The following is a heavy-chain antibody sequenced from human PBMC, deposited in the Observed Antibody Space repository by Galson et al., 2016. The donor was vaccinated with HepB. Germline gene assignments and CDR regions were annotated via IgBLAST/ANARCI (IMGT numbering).Heavy chain of an antibody. Sequence: GSISSYYWSWIRQPPGKGLEWIGYIYYSGSTNYNPSLKSRVTISVDTSKNQFSLKLSSVTAADTAVYYCARVRPNIVVVSAGAFDIWGQGTMVTVSS. V-gene: IGHV4-59*01. CDR1: GSISSYY. J-gene: IGHJ3*02. D-gene: IGHD2-2*01. CDR3: ARVRPNIVVVSAGAFDI. CDR2: IYYSGST.